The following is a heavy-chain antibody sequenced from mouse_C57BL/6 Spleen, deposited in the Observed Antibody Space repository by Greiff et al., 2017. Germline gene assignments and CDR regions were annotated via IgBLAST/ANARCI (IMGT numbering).Heavy chain of an antibody. D-gene: IGHD5-5*01. J-gene: IGHJ2*01. CDR3: ARGDYPWDLDY. Sequence: VQLQQSGPELVKPGASVKISCKASGYAFSSSWMNWVKQRPGKGLEWIGRIYPGDGDTNYNGKFKGKATLTADKSSSTAYMQLSSLTSEDSAVYFCARGDYPWDLDYWGQGTTLTVSS. V-gene: IGHV1-82*01. CDR1: GYAFSSSW. CDR2: IYPGDGDT.